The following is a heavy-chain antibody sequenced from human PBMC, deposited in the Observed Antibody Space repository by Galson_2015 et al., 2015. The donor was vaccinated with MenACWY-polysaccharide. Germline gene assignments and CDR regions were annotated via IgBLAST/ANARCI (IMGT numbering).Heavy chain of an antibody. Sequence: SLRLSCAASGSRFSNSGMHWVRQAPGKGLEWVAVIQYDGSNKVYADSVKGRFTISRDNSKHTVFLEMNTLGVEDTAVYYCAREGSRIVFHAFDIWGQGTMVTVSS. J-gene: IGHJ3*02. D-gene: IGHD2-2*01. CDR1: GSRFSNSG. CDR2: IQYDGSNK. CDR3: AREGSRIVFHAFDI. V-gene: IGHV3-33*01.